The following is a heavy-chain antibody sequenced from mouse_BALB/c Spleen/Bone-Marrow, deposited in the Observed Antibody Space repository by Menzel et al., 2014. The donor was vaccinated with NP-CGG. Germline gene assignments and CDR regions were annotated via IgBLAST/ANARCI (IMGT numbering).Heavy chain of an antibody. J-gene: IGHJ2*01. CDR3: TREKVGDFDY. CDR2: IHPGSGGT. V-gene: IGHV1-15*01. CDR1: GFTSTDYE. Sequence: VPVVESGAELVRPGASVKLSCKALGFTSTDYEMHWVKPTPVHGLEWIGTIHPGSGGTAYNQKFKGKATLTADKSSSTAYMELSSLTSEDSADYYCTREKVGDFDYWGQGTTLTVSS.